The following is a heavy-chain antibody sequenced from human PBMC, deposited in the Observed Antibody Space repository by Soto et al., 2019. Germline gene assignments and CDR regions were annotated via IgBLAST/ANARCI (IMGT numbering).Heavy chain of an antibody. CDR2: ISGSGGST. Sequence: EVQLLESGGGLVQPGGSLRLSCAASGFTFTSYAMNWVRQAPGKGLEWVSVISGSGGSTYYADSVKGRFTISRDNSKNTLYLQRTSLRAEDTAVYYCAKRTTGWYFDLWGRGTLFTVSS. V-gene: IGHV3-23*01. CDR1: GFTFTSYA. CDR3: AKRTTGWYFDL. J-gene: IGHJ2*01.